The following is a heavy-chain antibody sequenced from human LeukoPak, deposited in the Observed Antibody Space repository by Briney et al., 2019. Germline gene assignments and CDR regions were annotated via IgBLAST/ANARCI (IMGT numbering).Heavy chain of an antibody. J-gene: IGHJ6*03. CDR3: ARWRWHSDYYYYYMDV. Sequence: ASVKVSCKASGYTFASYDINWVRQATGQGLEWMGWMNPNSGNTGYAQKFQGRVTITRNTSISTAYMELSSLRSEDTAVYYCARWRWHSDYYYYYMDVWGKGTTFTVSS. CDR1: GYTFASYD. V-gene: IGHV1-8*03. D-gene: IGHD5-24*01. CDR2: MNPNSGNT.